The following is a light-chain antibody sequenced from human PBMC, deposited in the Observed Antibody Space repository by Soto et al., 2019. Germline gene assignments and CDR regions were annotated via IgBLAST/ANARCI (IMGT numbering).Light chain of an antibody. Sequence: QSVLTQPASVSGSPGQSITISCTGSNSDVGTYDYVSWYQQHPGKTPKLIIYDVTNQPSGVSSRFSGSNSGNTASLTISGLQAEDEADYYCLSYINYNTYVFGTGTKVTVL. CDR2: DVT. CDR1: NSDVGTYDY. CDR3: LSYINYNTYV. J-gene: IGLJ1*01. V-gene: IGLV2-14*03.